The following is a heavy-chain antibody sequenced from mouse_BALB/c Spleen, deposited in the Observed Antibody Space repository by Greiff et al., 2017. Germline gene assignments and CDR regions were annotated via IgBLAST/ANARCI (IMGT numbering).Heavy chain of an antibody. Sequence: QVQLKQSGAELVRPGVSVKISCKGSGYTFTDYAMHWVKQSHAKSLEWIGVISTYYGDASYNQKFKGKATMTVDKSSSTAYMELARLTSEDSAIYYCARGGFGTTVGYAMDYWGQGTSVTVSS. CDR3: ARGGFGTTVGYAMDY. D-gene: IGHD1-1*01. J-gene: IGHJ4*01. CDR2: ISTYYGDA. V-gene: IGHV1S137*01. CDR1: GYTFTDYA.